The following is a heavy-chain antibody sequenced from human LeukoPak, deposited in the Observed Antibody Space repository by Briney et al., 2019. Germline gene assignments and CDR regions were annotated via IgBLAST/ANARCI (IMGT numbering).Heavy chain of an antibody. CDR2: INPNSGGT. J-gene: IGHJ4*02. CDR1: GYTFTGYY. D-gene: IGHD3-22*01. Sequence: ASVKVSCKASGYTFTGYYMHWVRQAPGQGLEWMGRINPNSGGTNYAQKFQGRVTMTRDTSISTAYMALSRLRSDDTAVYYCARGSYYYDSSGYHYWGQGTLVTVSS. CDR3: ARGSYYYDSSGYHY. V-gene: IGHV1-2*06.